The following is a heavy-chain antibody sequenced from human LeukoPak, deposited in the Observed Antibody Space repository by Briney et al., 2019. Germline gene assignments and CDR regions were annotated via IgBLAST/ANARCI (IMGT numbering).Heavy chain of an antibody. D-gene: IGHD3-10*01. V-gene: IGHV4-61*01. J-gene: IGHJ6*02. Sequence: PSETLSLTCTVSGDSVSSGSYYWSWIRQPPGKGLEWIGYIYYSGSTNYNPSLKSRVTISVDTSKNQFSLKLSSVTAADTAVYYCAKDIYGSGSYYGNGLDVWGRGTTVTVSS. CDR2: IYYSGST. CDR3: AKDIYGSGSYYGNGLDV. CDR1: GDSVSSGSYY.